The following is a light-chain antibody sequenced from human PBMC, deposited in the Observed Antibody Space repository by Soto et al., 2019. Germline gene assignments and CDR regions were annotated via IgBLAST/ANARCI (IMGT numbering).Light chain of an antibody. J-gene: IGKJ1*01. CDR2: GAS. V-gene: IGKV3-20*01. CDR3: QQYGGSPRT. Sequence: LVLTQSPDTLSLSPGERATLSCRASHTVTSNSLAWYQQKPGQAPRLLIYGASSRATDIPDRFSGSGSGTDFTLTISRLETEDFAVYYCQQYGGSPRTFGQGTKVEIK. CDR1: HTVTSNS.